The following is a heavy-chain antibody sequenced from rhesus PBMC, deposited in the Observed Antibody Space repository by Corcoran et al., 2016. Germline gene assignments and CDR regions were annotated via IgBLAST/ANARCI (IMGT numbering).Heavy chain of an antibody. CDR1: GVSISSDYYY. CDR3: TRASTYTYSSDY. CDR2: IPSSGST. J-gene: IGHJ4*01. D-gene: IGHD5-12*01. V-gene: IGHV4-122*02. Sequence: QVQLQESGPGLVKPSETLSLTCAVSGVSISSDYYYWSLIRQPPGKGLEWIGYIPSSGSTSYSPPLNGRVSMSTDTSKNQFSLKLSSVTAADTAVYYCTRASTYTYSSDYWGQGVLVTVST.